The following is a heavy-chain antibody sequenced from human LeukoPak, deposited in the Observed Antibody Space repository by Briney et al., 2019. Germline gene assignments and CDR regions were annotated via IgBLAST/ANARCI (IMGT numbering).Heavy chain of an antibody. CDR2: IIPIFGTA. CDR3: ARDNPHYYDSSGQGPDAFDI. Sequence: ASVKVSCKASGGTFSSYAISWVRQAPGQGLEWIGGIIPIFGTANYAQKFQGRVTITTDESTSTAYMELSSLRSEDTAVYYCARDNPHYYDSSGQGPDAFDIWGQGTMVTVSS. J-gene: IGHJ3*02. V-gene: IGHV1-69*05. D-gene: IGHD3-22*01. CDR1: GGTFSSYA.